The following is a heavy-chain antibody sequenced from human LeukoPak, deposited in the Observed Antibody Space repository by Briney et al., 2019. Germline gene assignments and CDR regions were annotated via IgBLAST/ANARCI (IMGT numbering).Heavy chain of an antibody. J-gene: IGHJ5*02. CDR2: IYHSGST. D-gene: IGHD6-6*01. Sequence: KPSETLSLTCAVSGGSISSSNWWSWVRQPPGKGLEWIGEIYHSGSTNYNPSLKSRVTISVDKSKNQFSLNLSSVTAADTAVYYCARHNGLSIAAWRARNWFDPWGQGTLVTVSS. CDR1: GGSISSSNW. V-gene: IGHV4-4*02. CDR3: ARHNGLSIAAWRARNWFDP.